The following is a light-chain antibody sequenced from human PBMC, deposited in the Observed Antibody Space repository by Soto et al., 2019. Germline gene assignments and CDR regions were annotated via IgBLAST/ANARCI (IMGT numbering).Light chain of an antibody. V-gene: IGLV2-23*01. CDR1: SSDVGSYNL. J-gene: IGLJ2*01. CDR3: CSYAGSSTVI. CDR2: EGS. Sequence: QSALTQPASVSGSPGQSITISCTGTSSDVGSYNLVSWYQHHPGKAPKLMIYEGSKGPSGVSNRFSGSKSGNTASLTISGLQAEDEADYYCCSYAGSSTVIFGGGTKVTVL.